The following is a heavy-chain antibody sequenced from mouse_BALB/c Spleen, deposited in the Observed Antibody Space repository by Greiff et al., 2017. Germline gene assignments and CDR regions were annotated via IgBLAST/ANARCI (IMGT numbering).Heavy chain of an antibody. V-gene: IGHV14-3*02. CDR3: AHGNYYFDY. CDR1: GFNIKDTY. D-gene: IGHD2-1*01. J-gene: IGHJ2*01. CDR2: IDPANGNT. Sequence: EVKVVESGAELVKPGASVKLSCTASGFNIKDTYMHWVKQRPEQGLEWIGRIDPANGNTKYDPKFQGKATITSDTSSNTAYLQLSSLTSEDTAVYYCAHGNYYFDYWGQGTTLTVSS.